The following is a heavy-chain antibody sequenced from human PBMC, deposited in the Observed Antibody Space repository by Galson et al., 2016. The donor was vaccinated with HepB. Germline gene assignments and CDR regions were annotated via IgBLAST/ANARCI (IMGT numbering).Heavy chain of an antibody. CDR2: INPNRGST. Sequence: SVKVSCKASGYSFTDYYIHWVRQAPGQGPEWMGWINPNRGSTKFVQKFQGRVTMSRDTSINTAYLELRRLRSDDMAAYYCAGASRLEATRPKRYAMDVWGQGTTVIVSS. CDR1: GYSFTDYY. J-gene: IGHJ6*02. V-gene: IGHV1-2*02. CDR3: AGASRLEATRPKRYAMDV. D-gene: IGHD6-6*01.